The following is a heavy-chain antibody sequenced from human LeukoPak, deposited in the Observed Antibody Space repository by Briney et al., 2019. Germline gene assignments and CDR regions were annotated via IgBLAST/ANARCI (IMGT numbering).Heavy chain of an antibody. CDR1: GGSFSGYY. D-gene: IGHD5-18*01. CDR3: ARPKGYSYANYFDY. J-gene: IGHJ4*02. Sequence: PSETLSLTCAVDGGSFSGYYWSWIRQPPGKGLEWIGEINHSGSTNYNPSLKSRVTISVDTSKNQFSLKLSSVTAADTAVYYCARPKGYSYANYFDYWGQGTLVTLSS. CDR2: INHSGST. V-gene: IGHV4-34*01.